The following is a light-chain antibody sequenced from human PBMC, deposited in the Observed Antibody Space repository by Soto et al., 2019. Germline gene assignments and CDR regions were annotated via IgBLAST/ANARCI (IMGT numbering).Light chain of an antibody. J-gene: IGKJ1*01. CDR1: QSISSW. CDR2: DAS. V-gene: IGKV1-5*01. Sequence: DIQMTQSPSTLSASVGDRVTITCRASQSISSWLAWYQQKPGKAPKLLIYDASSLESGVPSRFSGSRSETEFTLTIRNLQPDDIATYYCQQYTENSGTFGQGTKVDIK. CDR3: QQYTENSGT.